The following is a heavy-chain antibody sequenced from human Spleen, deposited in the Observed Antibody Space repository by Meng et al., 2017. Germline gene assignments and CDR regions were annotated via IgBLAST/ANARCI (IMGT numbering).Heavy chain of an antibody. D-gene: IGHD4-11*01. CDR2: INHSGST. CDR1: GGSFSDYY. V-gene: IGHV4-34*01. CDR3: ARGPTTMAHDFDY. J-gene: IGHJ4*02. Sequence: QVQLQKWGAGLLNPSETLSLTFVVSGGSFSDYYWSWIRQPPGKGLEWIGEINHSGSTNYNPSLESRATISVDTSQNNLSLKLSSGTAADSAVYYCARGPTTMAHDFDYWGQGTLVTVSS.